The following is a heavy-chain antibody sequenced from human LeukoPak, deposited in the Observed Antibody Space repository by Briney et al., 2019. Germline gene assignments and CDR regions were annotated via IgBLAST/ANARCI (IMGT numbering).Heavy chain of an antibody. CDR3: ARVQYQLLFEGNWFDP. J-gene: IGHJ5*02. CDR1: GYAFTGYY. Sequence: GASVKVSCKASGYAFTGYYIHWVRQAPGQGLEWMGWINPNSGDTHYAQKFQGRVTMTRDTSITTAYMDLNSLISDDTAVYYCARVQYQLLFEGNWFDPWGQGTLVTVSS. D-gene: IGHD2-2*01. V-gene: IGHV1-2*02. CDR2: INPNSGDT.